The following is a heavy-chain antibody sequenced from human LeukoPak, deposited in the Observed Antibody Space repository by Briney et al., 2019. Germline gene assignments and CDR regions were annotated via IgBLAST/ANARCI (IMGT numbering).Heavy chain of an antibody. V-gene: IGHV4-34*01. CDR1: GGSFSGYY. CDR2: INHGGST. Sequence: SETLSLTCAVYGGSFSGYYWSWIRQPPGKGLEWIGEINHGGSTNYNPSLKSRVTISVDTSKNQFSLKLSSVTAADTAVYYCARDEEVISPRYDYWGQGTLVTVSS. CDR3: ARDEEVISPRYDY. D-gene: IGHD3-16*02. J-gene: IGHJ4*02.